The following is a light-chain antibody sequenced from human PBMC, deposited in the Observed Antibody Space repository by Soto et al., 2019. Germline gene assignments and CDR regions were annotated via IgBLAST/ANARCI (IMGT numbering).Light chain of an antibody. Sequence: EIVLTQSPGTLSLSPGERATLSCRASQSVSSSYLAWYQQKPGQAPRLLIYDASNRATGIPARFSGSGSGTDFTLTISSLEPEDFAVYHCLQRSNWPLTFGGGTKVDIK. J-gene: IGKJ4*01. V-gene: IGKV3D-20*02. CDR3: LQRSNWPLT. CDR2: DAS. CDR1: QSVSSSY.